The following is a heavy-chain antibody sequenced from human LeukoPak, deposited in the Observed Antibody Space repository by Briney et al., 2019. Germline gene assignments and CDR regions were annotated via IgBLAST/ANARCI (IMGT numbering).Heavy chain of an antibody. D-gene: IGHD6-19*01. J-gene: IGHJ4*02. CDR1: GFTFSSYE. CDR2: ISSSGSTI. Sequence: GGSLRLSCAASGFTFSSYEMNWVRQAPGKGLEWVSYISSSGSTIYYADSVKGRFTISRDNAKNTLYLQVNSLRVEDTGVYYCARDARSDGWYVLDYWGPGTLVTVSS. CDR3: ARDARSDGWYVLDY. V-gene: IGHV3-48*03.